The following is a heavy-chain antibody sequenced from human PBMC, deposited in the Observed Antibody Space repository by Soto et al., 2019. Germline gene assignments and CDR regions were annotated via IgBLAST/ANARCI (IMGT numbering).Heavy chain of an antibody. CDR1: GFTFSSYA. CDR2: ISYDGNNK. Sequence: GGSLRLSCAASGFTFSSYAMHWVRQAPGKGLEWVAVISYDGNNKYYADSVKGRLPISRDNSKNTLYLQMNSLRAEDTAVYYCARGPSSLTRFDYWGQGTQVTVSS. J-gene: IGHJ4*02. CDR3: ARGPSSLTRFDY. D-gene: IGHD2-2*01. V-gene: IGHV3-30-3*01.